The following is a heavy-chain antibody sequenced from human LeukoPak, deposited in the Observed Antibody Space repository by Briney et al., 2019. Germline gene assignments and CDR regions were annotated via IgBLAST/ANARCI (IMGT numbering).Heavy chain of an antibody. J-gene: IGHJ3*02. CDR1: GGTFSSYA. CDR3: ARVSYDFWSGYHDAFDI. Sequence: ASVKVSCKASGGTFSSYAISWVRQAPGQGLEWMGGIIPIFGTANYAQKFQGRVTITADESTSTAYMELSSLRSEDTAVYYCARVSYDFWSGYHDAFDIWGQGTMVTVSS. V-gene: IGHV1-69*13. D-gene: IGHD3-3*01. CDR2: IIPIFGTA.